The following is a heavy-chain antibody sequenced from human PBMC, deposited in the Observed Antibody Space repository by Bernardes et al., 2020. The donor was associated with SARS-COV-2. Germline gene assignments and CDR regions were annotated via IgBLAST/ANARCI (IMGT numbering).Heavy chain of an antibody. CDR2: ISYDGSNK. D-gene: IGHD4-17*01. CDR1: GFTFSSYG. Sequence: GGSLRLSCAASGFTFSSYGMHWVRQAPGKGLEWVAVISYDGSNKYYADSVKGRFTISRDNSKNTLYLQMNSLRAEDTAVDYCATLHYGVSPLFRTSIFWYFDLWGRGTLVTVSS. CDR3: ATLHYGVSPLFRTSIFWYFDL. J-gene: IGHJ2*01. V-gene: IGHV3-30*03.